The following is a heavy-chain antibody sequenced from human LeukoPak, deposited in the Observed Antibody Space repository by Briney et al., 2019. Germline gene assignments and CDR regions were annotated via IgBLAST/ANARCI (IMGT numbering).Heavy chain of an antibody. CDR1: GDSISSNSYY. Sequence: PSETLSLTCTVSGDSISSNSYYWDWIRQPPGKGLEWIGSFYYSGSTYYNPSLKSRVTISVDTSKNQFSLKLSSVTAADTAVYYCARTAGTALAGSRQYFDCWGQGTLVTVSA. CDR2: FYYSGST. D-gene: IGHD6-19*01. J-gene: IGHJ4*02. V-gene: IGHV4-39*01. CDR3: ARTAGTALAGSRQYFDC.